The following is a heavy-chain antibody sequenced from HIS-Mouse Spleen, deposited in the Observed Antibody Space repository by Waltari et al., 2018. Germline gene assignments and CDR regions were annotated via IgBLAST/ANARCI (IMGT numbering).Heavy chain of an antibody. CDR3: ARGVQWEVSNVDPAKTPDY. V-gene: IGHV4-34*01. J-gene: IGHJ4*02. Sequence: QVQLQQWGAGLLKPSETLSLTCAVDGGSFSGYYWSRIRQPPGKGLEWIGEINHSGSTNYNPSLKSRVTISVDTSKNQFSLKLSSVTAADTAVYYCARGVQWEVSNVDPAKTPDYWGQGTLVTVSS. CDR2: INHSGST. CDR1: GGSFSGYY. D-gene: IGHD1-1*01.